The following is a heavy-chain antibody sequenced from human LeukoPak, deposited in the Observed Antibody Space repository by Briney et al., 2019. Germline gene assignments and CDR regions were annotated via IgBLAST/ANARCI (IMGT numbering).Heavy chain of an antibody. D-gene: IGHD6-13*01. V-gene: IGHV1-2*02. CDR2: INPNSGGT. CDR1: GYTFSAYY. J-gene: IGHJ4*02. CDR3: ARDQAIVAAGQGY. Sequence: ASVKVSCTASGYTFSAYYMHWVRQAPGQGLEWMGWINPNSGGTNYAQKFQDRVTMTRDTSISTASMELNRLRSDDTAVYYCARDQAIVAAGQGYWGQGTLVTVSS.